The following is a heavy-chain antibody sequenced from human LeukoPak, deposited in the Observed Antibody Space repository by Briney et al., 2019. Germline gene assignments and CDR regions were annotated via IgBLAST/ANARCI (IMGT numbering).Heavy chain of an antibody. Sequence: PSQTLSLTCTVSGGSISSGDYYWSWIRQPPGKGLEWIGYIYYSGSTYYNPSLKSRVTISVDTSKNQFSLKLGSVTAADTAVYYCAGHVNTVMDFDYWGQGTLVTVSS. CDR2: IYYSGST. CDR1: GGSISSGDYY. D-gene: IGHD5-18*01. J-gene: IGHJ4*02. V-gene: IGHV4-30-4*01. CDR3: AGHVNTVMDFDY.